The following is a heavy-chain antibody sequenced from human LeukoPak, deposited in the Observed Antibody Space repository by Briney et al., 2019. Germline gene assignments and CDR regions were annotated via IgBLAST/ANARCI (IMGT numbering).Heavy chain of an antibody. V-gene: IGHV4-34*01. CDR2: IYHSGST. CDR1: GGSFSCYY. Sequence: SETLSLTCAVYGGSFSCYYWSWIRQPPGKGLEWIGEIYHSGSTNYNPSLKSRVTISVDTSKNQFSLKLSSVTAADTAVYYCARDAGYCSSTSCYNWFDPWGQGTLVTVSS. J-gene: IGHJ5*02. CDR3: ARDAGYCSSTSCYNWFDP. D-gene: IGHD2-2*01.